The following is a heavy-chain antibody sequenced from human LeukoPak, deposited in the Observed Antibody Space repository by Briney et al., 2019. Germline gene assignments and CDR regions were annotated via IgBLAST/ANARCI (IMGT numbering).Heavy chain of an antibody. V-gene: IGHV4-34*01. D-gene: IGHD2-2*01. CDR3: ARGRTGAAALDF. CDR2: STHSGST. Sequence: SETLSLTCAVYGGSFSGHYWTWIRQPPWKGLEWIGESTHSGSTNYNPSLKSRVTISVDTSKNQFSLKLTSVSAADTAVYHCARGRTGAAALDFWGPGTLVTVSS. J-gene: IGHJ4*02. CDR1: GGSFSGHY.